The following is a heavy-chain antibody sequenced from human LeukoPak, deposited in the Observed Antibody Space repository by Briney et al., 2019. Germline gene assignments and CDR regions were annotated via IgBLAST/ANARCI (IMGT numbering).Heavy chain of an antibody. J-gene: IGHJ4*02. CDR1: GFTFSRYA. D-gene: IGHD6-13*01. CDR3: ARDREQQLVLDFDY. CDR2: ISSNGGST. Sequence: PGGSLRLSCAASGFTFSRYAMHWVRQAPGKGLESVSAISSNGGSTYYANSVKGRFTISRDNSKNTLYLQMNSLRAEDTAVYYCARDREQQLVLDFDYWGQGTLVTVSS. V-gene: IGHV3-64*01.